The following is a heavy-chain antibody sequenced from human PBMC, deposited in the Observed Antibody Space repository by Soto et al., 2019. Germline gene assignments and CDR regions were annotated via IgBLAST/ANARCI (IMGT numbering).Heavy chain of an antibody. D-gene: IGHD3-3*01. CDR1: GGSFSGYY. CDR3: ARGGITIFGVANYYYYGMDV. J-gene: IGHJ6*02. Sequence: SETLSLTCAVYGGSFSGYYWSWIRQPPGKGLEWIGEINHSGSTNYNPSLKSRVTISVDTSKNQFSLRLSSVTAADTAVYYCARGGITIFGVANYYYYGMDVWGQGTTVTVSS. CDR2: INHSGST. V-gene: IGHV4-34*01.